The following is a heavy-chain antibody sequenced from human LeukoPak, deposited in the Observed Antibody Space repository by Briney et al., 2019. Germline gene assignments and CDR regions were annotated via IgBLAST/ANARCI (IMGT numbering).Heavy chain of an antibody. V-gene: IGHV3-23*01. CDR3: AKARDTNGFYRYFDY. CDR1: GFTFSSYA. J-gene: IGHJ4*02. Sequence: GGSLRLPCAASGFTFSSYAMSCVRQAPGKGLEWGSDISGSGGSTYSPDSVKGRFTISRDNSKNTLYLLMDTLGADDTAVYYCAKARDTNGFYRYFDYWGQGTLVTVSS. D-gene: IGHD2-8*01. CDR2: ISGSGGST.